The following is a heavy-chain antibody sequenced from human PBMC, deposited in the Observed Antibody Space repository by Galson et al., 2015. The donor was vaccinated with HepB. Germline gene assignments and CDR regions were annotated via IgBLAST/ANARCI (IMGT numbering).Heavy chain of an antibody. D-gene: IGHD3-3*01. CDR2: INPNSGGT. J-gene: IGHJ4*02. CDR1: GYTFTGYY. Sequence: SVKVSCKASGYTFTGYYMHWVRQAPGQGLEWMGRINPNSGGTNYAQKFQGRVTMTRDTSISTAYMELSRLRSDDTAVYYCAREDDFWSGYRDWGQGTLVTVSS. V-gene: IGHV1-2*06. CDR3: AREDDFWSGYRD.